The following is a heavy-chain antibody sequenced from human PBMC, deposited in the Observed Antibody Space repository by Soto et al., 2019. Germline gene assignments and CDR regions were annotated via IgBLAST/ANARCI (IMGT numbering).Heavy chain of an antibody. CDR2: IWYDGSNK. CDR3: ATSSRDFWSGFDY. J-gene: IGHJ4*02. D-gene: IGHD3-3*01. Sequence: GGSLRLSCAASGFTFSSYGMHWVRQAPGKGLEWVAVIWYDGSNKYYADSVKGRFTISRDNSKNTLYLQMNSLRAEDTAVYYCATSSRDFWSGFDYWGQGTLVTVSS. CDR1: GFTFSSYG. V-gene: IGHV3-33*01.